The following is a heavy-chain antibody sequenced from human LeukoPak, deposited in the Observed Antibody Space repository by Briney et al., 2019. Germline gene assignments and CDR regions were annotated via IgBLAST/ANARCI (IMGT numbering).Heavy chain of an antibody. CDR3: ASGGIYYGAAFDF. CDR2: INWNGGST. CDR1: GVTFSSYA. V-gene: IGHV3-20*04. Sequence: GGSLRLSCAASGVTFSSYAMSWVRQAPGKGLEWGSGINWNGGSTGYADSVKGRFTISRDNAKNSLYLQMNSLRAEDTALYYCASGGIYYGAAFDFWGQGSLVTVSS. J-gene: IGHJ4*02. D-gene: IGHD1-26*01.